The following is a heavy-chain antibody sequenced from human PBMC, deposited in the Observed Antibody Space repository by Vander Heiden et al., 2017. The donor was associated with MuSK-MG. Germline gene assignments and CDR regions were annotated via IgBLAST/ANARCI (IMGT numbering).Heavy chain of an antibody. Sequence: QVQLQQRGAGRSKPSETLCLAGAGYGGSFSGYYWSWIRQPPGKGLEWIGEINHSGSTNYNPSLKSRVTISVDTSKNQFSLKLSSVTAADTAVYYCAREWGTYDYVWGSFLDYWGQGTLVTVSS. CDR2: INHSGST. V-gene: IGHV4-34*01. CDR3: AREWGTYDYVWGSFLDY. D-gene: IGHD3-16*01. J-gene: IGHJ4*02. CDR1: GGSFSGYY.